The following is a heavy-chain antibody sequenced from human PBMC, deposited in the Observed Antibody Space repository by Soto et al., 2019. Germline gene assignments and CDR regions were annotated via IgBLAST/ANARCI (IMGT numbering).Heavy chain of an antibody. CDR2: ISYDGSNK. CDR3: AAQPRYYYYGMDV. CDR1: GFTFSSYG. V-gene: IGHV3-30*03. J-gene: IGHJ6*02. Sequence: QVPLVESGGGVVQPGRSLRHSCAASGFTFSSYGMHWVRQAPGKGLEWVAVISYDGSNKYYADSVKGRFTISRDNSKNTLYLQMNSLRAEDTAVYYCAAQPRYYYYGMDVWGQGTTVTVSS.